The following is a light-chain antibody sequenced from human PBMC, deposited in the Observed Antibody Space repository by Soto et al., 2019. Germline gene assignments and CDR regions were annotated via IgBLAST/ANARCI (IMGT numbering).Light chain of an antibody. J-gene: IGKJ1*01. CDR3: QQYGSTPRT. Sequence: EIVLTQSPDTLSLSPGERATLSCRASQSVSSSYLAWYQQKPGQAPRLLMYGASTRATGIPDRFSGSGSETDFTLTISRLEPEDFAVYYCQQYGSTPRTFGQGTKVDI. V-gene: IGKV3-20*01. CDR1: QSVSSSY. CDR2: GAS.